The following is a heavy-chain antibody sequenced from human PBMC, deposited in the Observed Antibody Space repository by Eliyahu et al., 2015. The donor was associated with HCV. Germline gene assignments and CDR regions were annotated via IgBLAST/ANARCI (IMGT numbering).Heavy chain of an antibody. CDR2: INHXGST. CDR1: XGSFSGYX. Sequence: QVQLQQWGAGLLKPSETLSLTCAVYXGSFSGYXWSWIRQPPGKGREWIGEINHXGSTNYNPSXKSRVTISVDTSKNQFSLKLSSVTAADTAVYYCARGWVAAAGTTPYYYYYGMDVWGQGTTVTVSS. J-gene: IGHJ6*02. CDR3: ARGWVAAAGTTPYYYYYGMDV. V-gene: IGHV4-34*01. D-gene: IGHD6-13*01.